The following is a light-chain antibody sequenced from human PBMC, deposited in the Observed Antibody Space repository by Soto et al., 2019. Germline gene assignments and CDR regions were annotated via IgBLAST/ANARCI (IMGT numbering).Light chain of an antibody. V-gene: IGKV1-33*01. CDR1: PDISNY. CDR2: DAS. J-gene: IGKJ5*01. CDR3: QQSDSRPFT. Sequence: DIQMTQSPSSLSASVGARVTITCRARPDISNYLNWYQQRPGKAPKLLIYDASNLERGVPSRFRRTRSGTHFTFAISSLQPEDVATYYCQQSDSRPFTFGQGTRLEI.